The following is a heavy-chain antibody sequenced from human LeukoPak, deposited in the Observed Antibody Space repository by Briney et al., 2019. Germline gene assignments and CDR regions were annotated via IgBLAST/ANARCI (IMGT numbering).Heavy chain of an antibody. D-gene: IGHD4-23*01. Sequence: SEKVSCKVSGYTLTELSMHCVRQAPGNGLVWRGGFDPEDGETIYEQKFQGRVTMTEGTSTDTAYMELSSLRSEDTAVYYCATPTTVAYDAFDIWGQGTMVTVSS. J-gene: IGHJ3*02. V-gene: IGHV1-24*01. CDR1: GYTLTELS. CDR2: FDPEDGET. CDR3: ATPTTVAYDAFDI.